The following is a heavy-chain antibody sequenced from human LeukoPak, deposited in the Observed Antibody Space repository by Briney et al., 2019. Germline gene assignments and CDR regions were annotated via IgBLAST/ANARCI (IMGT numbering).Heavy chain of an antibody. V-gene: IGHV3-21*06. CDR2: ISGNSVRSYI. J-gene: IGHJ6*02. CDR1: GFAFRTYA. CDR3: ARDGGMDV. Sequence: GGSLRLSCAASGFAFRTYAMNWVRHAPGKGLEWVSSISGNSVRSYIYYADSVKGRFTISRDNGKNSLYLQMNSLRVEDTAVYYCARDGGMDVWGQGTTVTVSS.